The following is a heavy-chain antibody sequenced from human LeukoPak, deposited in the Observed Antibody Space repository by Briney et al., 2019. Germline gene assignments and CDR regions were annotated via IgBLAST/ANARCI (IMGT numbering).Heavy chain of an antibody. CDR3: ARGVGSYYPYYYYGMDV. CDR1: GYTFTVYY. CDR2: INPNSGGT. V-gene: IGHV1-2*04. J-gene: IGHJ6*02. Sequence: GASVKVSCKASGYTFTVYYMHWVRQAPGQGLEWMGWINPNSGGTNYAQKFQGWVTMTRDTSISTAYMELSRLRSDDTAVYYCARGVGSYYPYYYYGMDVWGQGTTVTVSS. D-gene: IGHD1-26*01.